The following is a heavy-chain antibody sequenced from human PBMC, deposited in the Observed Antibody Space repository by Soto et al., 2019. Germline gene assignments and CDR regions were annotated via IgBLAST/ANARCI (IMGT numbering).Heavy chain of an antibody. D-gene: IGHD3-10*01. J-gene: IGHJ5*02. CDR1: GFTFSTYA. CDR2: ISGSGGTA. V-gene: IGHV3-23*01. CDR3: AKDLGSKVRGKFDP. Sequence: PGGSLRLSCAASGFTFSTYAMSWVRQAPGKGLEWVSGISGSGGTASYADSVKGRFTISRDNSKNTLYLQMNSLRAEDTALYYCAKDLGSKVRGKFDPWGQGTLVTVSS.